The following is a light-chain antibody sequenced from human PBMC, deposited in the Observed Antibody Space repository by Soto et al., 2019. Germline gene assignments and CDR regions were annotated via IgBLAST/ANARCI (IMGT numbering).Light chain of an antibody. Sequence: QSVLTQPPSASGTPGQRVTISCSGRSSNIGTNSVSWYQQLPGTAPKLLIFVNDQRPSGVPYRFFGSKSGTSASLAISGLQSEDGADYYCAAWDDSLKGVVFGGGTKLTVL. V-gene: IGLV1-44*01. CDR3: AAWDDSLKGVV. CDR1: SSNIGTNS. CDR2: VND. J-gene: IGLJ2*01.